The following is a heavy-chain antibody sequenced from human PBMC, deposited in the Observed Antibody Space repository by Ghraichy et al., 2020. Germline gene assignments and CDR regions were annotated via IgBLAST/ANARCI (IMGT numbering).Heavy chain of an antibody. D-gene: IGHD2-8*01. J-gene: IGHJ4*01. CDR2: IYYRGSS. CDR1: GGSISGYY. V-gene: IGHV4-59*01. CDR3: ARYHCPNGVCDGFDY. Sequence: SETLSLTCTVSGGSISGYYWSWIRQPPGKGLEWIGYIYYRGSSNYNPSLKSRVSISVDTSKNQFSLKLISVTAADTAVYYCARYHCPNGVCDGFDYWGHGTLVTVSS.